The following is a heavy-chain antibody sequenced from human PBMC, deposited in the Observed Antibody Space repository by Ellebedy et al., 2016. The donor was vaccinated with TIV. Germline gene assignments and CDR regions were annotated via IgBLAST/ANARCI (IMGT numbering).Heavy chain of an antibody. D-gene: IGHD4-17*01. CDR2: IYWDDDK. V-gene: IGHV2-5*02. CDR3: AHRLYRYGDSWGDYFDY. CDR1: GFSLNEYGVG. J-gene: IGHJ4*02. Sequence: SGPTLVXPTETLTLMCTISGFSLNEYGVGVGWIRQPPGKALEWLAVIYWDDDKRYSPPLKSRLTITKDTPKNQVVLTMTNVDPVDTATYFCAHRLYRYGDSWGDYFDYWGQGVHVTV.